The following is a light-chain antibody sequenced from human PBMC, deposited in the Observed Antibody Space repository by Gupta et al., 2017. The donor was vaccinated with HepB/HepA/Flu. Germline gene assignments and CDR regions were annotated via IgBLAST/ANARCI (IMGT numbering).Light chain of an antibody. CDR1: QSISSW. Sequence: DIQMTQSPSTLSASVGDRVTITCRASQSISSWLAWYQQKPGKAPKLLFYKASSLESGVPSRFSGSGSGTEFTLTISSLQPDDFATYYCQQYNSPMYTFGQGTKLEIK. J-gene: IGKJ2*01. V-gene: IGKV1-5*03. CDR3: QQYNSPMYT. CDR2: KAS.